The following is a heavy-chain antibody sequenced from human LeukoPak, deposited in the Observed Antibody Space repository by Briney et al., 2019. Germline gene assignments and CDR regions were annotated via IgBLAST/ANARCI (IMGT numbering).Heavy chain of an antibody. V-gene: IGHV4-39*01. J-gene: IGHJ4*02. D-gene: IGHD3-10*01. Sequence: PSETLSLTCTVYGGSISSSSYYWGWIRQPPGKGLEWIGSIYYSGSTYYNPSLKSRVTISVDTSKNQFSLKLSSVTAADTAVYYCASPAKAPTMVRGVMEPPFDYWGQGTLVTVSS. CDR3: ASPAKAPTMVRGVMEPPFDY. CDR1: GGSISSSSYY. CDR2: IYYSGST.